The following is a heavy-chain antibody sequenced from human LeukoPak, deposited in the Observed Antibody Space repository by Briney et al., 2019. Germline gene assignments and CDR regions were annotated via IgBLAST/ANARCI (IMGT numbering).Heavy chain of an antibody. Sequence: GGSLRLSCAASGFTFSSYWMHWVRQAPGKGLVWVSRINSDGSSTSYADSVKGRFTISRDNSKNTLYLQMNSLRTEDTAVYYCAKTDYSSGSQNYYFDYWGQGTLVTVSS. CDR1: GFTFSSYW. J-gene: IGHJ4*02. V-gene: IGHV3-74*01. D-gene: IGHD3-10*01. CDR3: AKTDYSSGSQNYYFDY. CDR2: INSDGSST.